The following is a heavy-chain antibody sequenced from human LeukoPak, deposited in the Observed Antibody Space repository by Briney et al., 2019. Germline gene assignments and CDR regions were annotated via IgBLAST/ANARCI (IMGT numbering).Heavy chain of an antibody. CDR2: IYTSGST. V-gene: IGHV4-61*02. CDR3: AREDDILTGYYLI. CDR1: GGSISSGSYY. D-gene: IGHD3-9*01. Sequence: SQTLSLTCTVSGGSISSGSYYWSWIRQPAGEGLEWIGRIYTSGSTNYNPSLKSRVTISVDTSKNQFSLKLSSVTAADTAVYYCAREDDILTGYYLIWGQGTLVTVSS. J-gene: IGHJ4*02.